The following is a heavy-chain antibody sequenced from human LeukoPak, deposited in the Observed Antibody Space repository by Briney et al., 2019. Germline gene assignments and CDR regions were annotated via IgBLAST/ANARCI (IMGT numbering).Heavy chain of an antibody. Sequence: ASVKVSCKASGYTFTGYYMHGVRPARGQGLDWMGLINPNSGGTNYAQKLQSRVTMTRDTTISTAYMELSRLRSDGTAVCYCARGGNSSSWRYNWFDPWGQGPLVPVSS. CDR3: ARGGNSSSWRYNWFDP. J-gene: IGHJ5*02. D-gene: IGHD6-13*01. CDR1: GYTFTGYY. CDR2: INPNSGGT. V-gene: IGHV1-2*06.